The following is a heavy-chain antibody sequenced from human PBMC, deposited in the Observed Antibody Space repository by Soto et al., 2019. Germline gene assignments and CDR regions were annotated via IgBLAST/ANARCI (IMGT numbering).Heavy chain of an antibody. Sequence: SETLSLTCTVSGGSISSYYWSWIRQPPGKGLEWIGYIYYSGSTNYNPSLKSRVTISVDTSKNQFSLKLSSVTAADTAVYYCARAITIFGVVIIDGFDYWGQGTLVTVSS. V-gene: IGHV4-59*08. CDR2: IYYSGST. CDR1: GGSISSYY. J-gene: IGHJ4*02. CDR3: ARAITIFGVVIIDGFDY. D-gene: IGHD3-3*01.